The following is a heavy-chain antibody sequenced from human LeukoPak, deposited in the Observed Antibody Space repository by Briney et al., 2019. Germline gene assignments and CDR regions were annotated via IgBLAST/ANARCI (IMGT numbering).Heavy chain of an antibody. CDR1: GFTFSDYY. CDR2: IKGIGPTT. J-gene: IGHJ6*03. D-gene: IGHD3-16*01. Sequence: GGSLRLSCAASGFTFSDYYMSWIRQAPGKGLEWVSTIKGIGPTTYYADSLKGRFTISRDNAKNSLFLQMSSLRADDTAIYYCARAGELRYMEVWGKGTAVTVSS. CDR3: ARAGELRYMEV. V-gene: IGHV3-11*04.